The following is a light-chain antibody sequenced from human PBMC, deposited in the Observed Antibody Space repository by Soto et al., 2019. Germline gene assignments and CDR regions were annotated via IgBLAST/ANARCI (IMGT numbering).Light chain of an antibody. J-gene: IGLJ1*01. CDR3: NSWTRRSNYV. CDR1: SSDVGAYNY. Sequence: QSALTQPASVSGSPGQSITISCTGTSSDVGAYNYVTWHQQHPGKVTKLIIYEVSNRPSGVSDRFSGSKSGNTASLTISGLQAEDEADYYCNSWTRRSNYVFGAGTKVTVL. CDR2: EVS. V-gene: IGLV2-14*01.